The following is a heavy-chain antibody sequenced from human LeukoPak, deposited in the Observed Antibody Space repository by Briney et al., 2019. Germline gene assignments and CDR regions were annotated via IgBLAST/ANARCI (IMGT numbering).Heavy chain of an antibody. D-gene: IGHD6-19*01. CDR2: ISYDGSNK. CDR1: GFTFSSYG. CDR3: AKEHSGWYWDYYYYMDV. Sequence: GGSLRLSCAASGFTFSSYGMHWVRQAPGKGLEWVAVISYDGSNKYYADSVKGRFTISRDNSKNTLYLQMNSLRAEDTAVYYCAKEHSGWYWDYYYYMDVWGKGTTVTVSS. J-gene: IGHJ6*03. V-gene: IGHV3-30*18.